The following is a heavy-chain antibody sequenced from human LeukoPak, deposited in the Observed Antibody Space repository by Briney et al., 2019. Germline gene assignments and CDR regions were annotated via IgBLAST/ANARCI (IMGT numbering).Heavy chain of an antibody. CDR3: ARHVAGNDFWSGYLGGLDY. D-gene: IGHD3-3*01. V-gene: IGHV4-59*08. CDR1: GGSISSYY. Sequence: SETLSLTCTVSGGSISSYYWSWIRQPPGKGLEWIGYIYYSGSTNYNPSLKSRVTISVDTSKNQFSLKLSSVTAADTAVYYCARHVAGNDFWSGYLGGLDYWGQGTLVTVSS. J-gene: IGHJ4*02. CDR2: IYYSGST.